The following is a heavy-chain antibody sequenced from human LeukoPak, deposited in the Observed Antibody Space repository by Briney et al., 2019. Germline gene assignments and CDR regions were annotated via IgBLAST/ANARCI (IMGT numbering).Heavy chain of an antibody. J-gene: IGHJ3*02. Sequence: GASVTVSCKASGYTFTSYGISWVRQAPGQGLEWMGWINPNSGGTNYAQKFQGRVTMTRDTSISTAYMELSRLRSDDTAVYYCARDPDNAGAFDIWGQGTMVTVSS. V-gene: IGHV1-2*02. CDR1: GYTFTSYG. D-gene: IGHD5-24*01. CDR3: ARDPDNAGAFDI. CDR2: INPNSGGT.